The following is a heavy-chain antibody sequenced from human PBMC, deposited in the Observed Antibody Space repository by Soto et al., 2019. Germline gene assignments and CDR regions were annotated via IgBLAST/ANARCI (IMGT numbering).Heavy chain of an antibody. D-gene: IGHD3-3*01. V-gene: IGHV4-34*01. CDR3: ARAIVVVPAALSYYDFWSGQYKGYYYMDV. Sequence: STNYNPSLKSRVTISVDTSKNHFSLKLSSLTAADTAVYYCARAIVVVPAALSYYDFWSGQYKGYYYMDVWGKGTTVTVSS. J-gene: IGHJ6*03. CDR2: ST.